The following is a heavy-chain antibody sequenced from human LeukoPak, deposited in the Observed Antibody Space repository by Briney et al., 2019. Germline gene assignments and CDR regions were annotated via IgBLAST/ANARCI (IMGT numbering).Heavy chain of an antibody. CDR1: GGTFSNYA. CDR2: ITPIVGIA. V-gene: IGHV1-69*04. Sequence: SVKVSCKASGGTFSNYAINWVRQAPGQGLEWMGRITPIVGIANYAQKFQGRVSITADKSTSTAYMEVSSLTSEDTAVYYCARGPLIWFGELSGSYFDYWGQGTLVTVSS. J-gene: IGHJ4*02. D-gene: IGHD3-10*01. CDR3: ARGPLIWFGELSGSYFDY.